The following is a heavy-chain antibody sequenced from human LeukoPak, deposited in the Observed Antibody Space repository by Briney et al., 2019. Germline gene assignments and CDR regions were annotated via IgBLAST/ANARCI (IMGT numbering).Heavy chain of an antibody. Sequence: SETLSLTCTVSGGSISSYYWSWIRQPPGKGLEWIGHIYYSGSINYKPSLKRRVNISVDSSENQFYLKLSCVTAADTAVYYCARSYYGSVSYFWFDPWGQGTLVTVSS. CDR2: IYYSGSI. D-gene: IGHD3-10*01. J-gene: IGHJ5*02. CDR1: GGSISSYY. CDR3: ARSYYGSVSYFWFDP. V-gene: IGHV4-59*08.